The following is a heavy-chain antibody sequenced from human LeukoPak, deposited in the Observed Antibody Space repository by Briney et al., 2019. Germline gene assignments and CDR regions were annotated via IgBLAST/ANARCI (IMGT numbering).Heavy chain of an antibody. CDR1: GYTFTGYY. CDR2: INPNSGGT. V-gene: IGHV1-2*02. J-gene: IGHJ3*02. Sequence: ASVKVSCKASGYTFTGYYMHRVRQAPGQGLEWMGWINPNSGGTNYAQKFQGRVTMTRDTSISTAYMELSRLRSDDTAVYYCARDFPYYYDRVEAFDIWGQGTMVTVSS. D-gene: IGHD3-22*01. CDR3: ARDFPYYYDRVEAFDI.